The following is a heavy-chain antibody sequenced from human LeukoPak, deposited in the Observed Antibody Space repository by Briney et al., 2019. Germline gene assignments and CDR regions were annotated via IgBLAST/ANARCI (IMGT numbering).Heavy chain of an antibody. CDR3: ARQWLVSPLFDY. CDR1: GGSFSSYY. D-gene: IGHD6-19*01. J-gene: IGHJ4*02. V-gene: IGHV4-34*01. CDR2: INPSGST. Sequence: PSETLSLTCAVYGGSFSSYYWSWIRQPPGKGLEWIGEINPSGSTNYNPSLRSRVTVSVHTSKNQLSLKLSSVTAADTAVYYCARQWLVSPLFDYWGQGTLVTVSS.